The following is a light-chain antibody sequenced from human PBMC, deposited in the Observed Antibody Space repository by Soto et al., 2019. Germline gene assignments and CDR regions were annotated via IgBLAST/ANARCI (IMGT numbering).Light chain of an antibody. CDR3: CSYVGRNTYV. CDR2: DVS. Sequence: QSVLTQPRSASGSPGQSITISCTGTSSDVGGYNYVSWYQQHPAKAPKFIIFDVSKRPSGVPNRFSGSKSGNTASLTISGLRAEDEADYYCCSYVGRNTYVFGTGTKLTVL. V-gene: IGLV2-11*01. CDR1: SSDVGGYNY. J-gene: IGLJ1*01.